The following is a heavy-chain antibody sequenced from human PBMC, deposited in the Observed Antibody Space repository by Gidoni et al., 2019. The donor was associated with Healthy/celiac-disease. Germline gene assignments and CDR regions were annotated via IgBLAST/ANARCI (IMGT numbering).Heavy chain of an antibody. CDR2: IKQDGSEK. CDR1: GFTFSSYW. Sequence: EVQLVESGGGLVQPGGSLRLSCAASGFTFSSYWMSWVRQAPGKGLEWVANIKQDGSEKYYVDSVKGRFTISRDNAKNSLYLQMNSLRAEDTAVYYCARDAHYDFWSGYYYYYYGMDVWGQGTTVTVSS. CDR3: ARDAHYDFWSGYYYYYYGMDV. V-gene: IGHV3-7*03. D-gene: IGHD3-3*01. J-gene: IGHJ6*02.